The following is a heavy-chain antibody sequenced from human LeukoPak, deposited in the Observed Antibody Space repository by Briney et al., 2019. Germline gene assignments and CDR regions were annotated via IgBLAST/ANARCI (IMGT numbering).Heavy chain of an antibody. J-gene: IGHJ4*02. V-gene: IGHV3-15*01. CDR2: IKSETDGGTT. D-gene: IGHD3-10*01. CDR1: GFTFANAW. Sequence: GGSLRLSCAASGFTFANAWMNWVRQAPGKGLEWVGRIKSETDGGTTDYAAPVEGRFTISTDDSKNTVFLQMNSLKTEDTGVYYCAAGTGRTDFDYWGQGTLVIVSS. CDR3: AAGTGRTDFDY.